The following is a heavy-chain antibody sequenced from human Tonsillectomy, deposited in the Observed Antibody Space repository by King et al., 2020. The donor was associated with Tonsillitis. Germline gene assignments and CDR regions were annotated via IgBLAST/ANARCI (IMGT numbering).Heavy chain of an antibody. CDR2: ISYDGSKQ. D-gene: IGHD6-19*01. Sequence: VQLVESGGGVVQPGRSLRFTCAASGFIFKNFAMHWVRQAPGKGLEWVAVISYDGSKQQYADSVKGRFIISRDNSENKLYLQMNSLRAEDTALYYCAGDLFSVAGQLSYRGMDVWGQGTTVTVSS. V-gene: IGHV3-30-3*01. CDR1: GFIFKNFA. CDR3: AGDLFSVAGQLSYRGMDV. J-gene: IGHJ6*02.